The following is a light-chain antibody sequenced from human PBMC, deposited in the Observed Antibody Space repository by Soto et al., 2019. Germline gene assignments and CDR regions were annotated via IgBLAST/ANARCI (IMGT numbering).Light chain of an antibody. CDR3: LQAGAFPLT. CDR1: QDIYAL. CDR2: TAS. V-gene: IGKV1-12*01. J-gene: IGKJ1*01. Sequence: DIQMTQSPSSVSASIGDRVTITCRASQDIYALLAWYQQKPGKAPKLLIHTASNLQSGVPSRFSGSGSGTDFTLTISSLQPEDFATYYCLQAGAFPLTLGHGTNVEIK.